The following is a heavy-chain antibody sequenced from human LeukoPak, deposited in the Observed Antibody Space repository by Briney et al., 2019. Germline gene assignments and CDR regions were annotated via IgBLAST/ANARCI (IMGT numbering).Heavy chain of an antibody. CDR3: ARGRDPVAGYFDY. Sequence: GGSLRLSCAASGFTFSTYGMHWVRQAPGKGLEWVSVIWYDGSSKYYADSVKGRFTISRDNSKNTLYLQVNSLRAEDTAVYYCARGRDPVAGYFDYWGQGTLVTVSS. V-gene: IGHV3-33*01. J-gene: IGHJ4*02. CDR2: IWYDGSSK. CDR1: GFTFSTYG. D-gene: IGHD6-19*01.